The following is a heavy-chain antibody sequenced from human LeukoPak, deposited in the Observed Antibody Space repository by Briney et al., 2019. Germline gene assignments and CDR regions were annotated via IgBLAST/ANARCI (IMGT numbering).Heavy chain of an antibody. V-gene: IGHV3-7*03. J-gene: IGHJ6*02. CDR2: INQDGRQK. Sequence: GGSLRLSCGASGFIFSSYWMAWVRQAPGKGLEWVANINQDGRQKYYVDSVKGRFTISRDNAKNSLYLQMNSLRAEDTAVYYCARDLGQQLATISLDVWGQGTTVTVSS. D-gene: IGHD1-1*01. CDR1: GFIFSSYW. CDR3: ARDLGQQLATISLDV.